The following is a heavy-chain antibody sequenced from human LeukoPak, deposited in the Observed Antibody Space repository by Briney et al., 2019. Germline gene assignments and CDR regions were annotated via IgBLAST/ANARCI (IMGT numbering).Heavy chain of an antibody. CDR2: INPNSGGT. V-gene: IGHV1-2*04. Sequence: ASVKVSCKASGCTFTGYYMHWVRQAPGQGLEWMGWINPNSGGTNYAQKFEGWVTMTRDTSISTAYMELSRLRSDDTAVYYCARDGGATNYYYYGMDVWGQGTTVTVSS. D-gene: IGHD1-26*01. CDR3: ARDGGATNYYYYGMDV. CDR1: GCTFTGYY. J-gene: IGHJ6*02.